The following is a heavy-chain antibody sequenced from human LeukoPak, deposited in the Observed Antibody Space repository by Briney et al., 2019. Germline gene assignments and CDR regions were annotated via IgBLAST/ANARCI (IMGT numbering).Heavy chain of an antibody. CDR1: GYTFTGYY. V-gene: IGHV1-2*02. J-gene: IGHJ6*03. CDR3: AKAEVGDDFWSGQADYYYMDV. D-gene: IGHD3-3*01. Sequence: GASLKVSCKASGYTFTGYYMHWVRQAPGQGLEWMGWISPNSGGTNYAQKFQGRVTMTRDTSISTAYMELNKLRSDDTAVYYCAKAEVGDDFWSGQADYYYMDVWGEGTTVTVSS. CDR2: ISPNSGGT.